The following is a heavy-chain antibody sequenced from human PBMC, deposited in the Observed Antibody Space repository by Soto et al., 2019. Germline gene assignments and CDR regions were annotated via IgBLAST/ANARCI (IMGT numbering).Heavy chain of an antibody. CDR2: IWYDGSNK. D-gene: IGHD5-18*01. CDR1: GFTFSSYG. Sequence: GGSLRLSCAASGFTFSSYGMHWVRQAPGKGLEWVAVIWYDGSNKYYADSVKGRFTISRDNSKNTLYLQMNSLRAEDTAVYYCARDSWDVDTAMVPNFDYWGQGTLVTVSS. CDR3: ARDSWDVDTAMVPNFDY. V-gene: IGHV3-33*01. J-gene: IGHJ4*02.